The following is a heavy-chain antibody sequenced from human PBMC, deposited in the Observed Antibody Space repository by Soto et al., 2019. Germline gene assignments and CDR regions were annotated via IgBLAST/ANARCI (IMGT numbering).Heavy chain of an antibody. CDR1: GFSFDEYG. V-gene: IGHV3-9*01. CDR2: ISWNSGTI. D-gene: IGHD2-21*02. CDR3: AKSKGGTANGMDV. J-gene: IGHJ6*02. Sequence: EVQLVESGGGLVQPGRSLRLSCAASGFSFDEYGMHWVRQAPGKGLEWVSGISWNSGTIGYADSVKGRFSISRDNAKKSLYLQMNSLRAEDSALYYCAKSKGGTANGMDVWGQGTTVIVSS.